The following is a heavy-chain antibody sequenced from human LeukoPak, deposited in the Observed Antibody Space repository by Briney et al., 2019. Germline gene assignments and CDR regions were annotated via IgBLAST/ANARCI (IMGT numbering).Heavy chain of an antibody. CDR1: GGSFSGYY. CDR3: ARGVEYCSSTSCYPYFDY. CDR2: IYTSGST. J-gene: IGHJ4*02. D-gene: IGHD2-2*01. Sequence: SETLSLTCTVYGGSFSGYYWSWIRQPPGKGLEWIGRIYTSGSTNYNPSLKSRVTISVDTSKNQFSLRLSSVTAADTAVYYCARGVEYCSSTSCYPYFDYWGQGTLVTVSS. V-gene: IGHV4-59*10.